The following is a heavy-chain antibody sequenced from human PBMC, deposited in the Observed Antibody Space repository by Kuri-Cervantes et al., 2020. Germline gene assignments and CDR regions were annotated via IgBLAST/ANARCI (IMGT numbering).Heavy chain of an antibody. V-gene: IGHV3-23*01. J-gene: IGHJ6*02. CDR3: ARDGSPVYSGYVGGLYYYYGMDV. CDR2: ISGSGGST. CDR1: GFTFSSYA. Sequence: GESLKISCAASGFTFSSYAMSWVRQAPGKGLEWVSAISGSGGSTYYADSVKGRFTISRDNSKNTLYLQMNGLRAEDTAVYYCARDGSPVYSGYVGGLYYYYGMDVWGQGTTVTVSS. D-gene: IGHD5-12*01.